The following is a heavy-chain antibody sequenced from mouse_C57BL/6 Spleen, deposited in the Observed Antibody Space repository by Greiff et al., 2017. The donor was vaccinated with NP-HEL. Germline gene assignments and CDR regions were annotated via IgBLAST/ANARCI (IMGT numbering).Heavy chain of an antibody. CDR1: GFTFSSYA. V-gene: IGHV5-4*01. CDR2: ISDGGSYT. Sequence: EVMLVESGGGLVKPGGSLKLSCAASGFTFSSYAMSWVRQTPEKRLEWVATISDGGSYTYYPDNIKGRFTISRDNAKNNLYLQMSHLKSEDTAMYYCAREGGGGYYDYWGQGTTLTVSS. J-gene: IGHJ2*01. CDR3: AREGGGGYYDY. D-gene: IGHD2-3*01.